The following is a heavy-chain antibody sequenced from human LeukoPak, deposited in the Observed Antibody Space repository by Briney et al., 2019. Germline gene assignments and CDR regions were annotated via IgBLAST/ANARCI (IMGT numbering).Heavy chain of an antibody. D-gene: IGHD3-10*01. J-gene: IGHJ6*04. V-gene: IGHV4-39*07. CDR3: ARQFYGSGAWDV. CDR1: GGSISSSSYY. Sequence: SETLSLTCTVSGGSISSSSYYWGWIRQPPGKGLEWIGSIYYSGSTYYNPSLKSRVTISVDTSKKQFSLELSSVTAADTAVYYCARQFYGSGAWDVWGKGTTVTISS. CDR2: IYYSGST.